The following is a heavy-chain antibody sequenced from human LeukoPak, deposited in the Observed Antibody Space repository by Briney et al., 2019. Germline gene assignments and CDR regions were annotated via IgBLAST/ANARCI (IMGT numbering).Heavy chain of an antibody. CDR3: LRPSGPAGFDI. CDR2: INPNSGGT. CDR1: GYTFTGYY. Sequence: ASVKVSCKASGYTFTGYYMHWVRQAPGQGLEWMGWINPNSGGTNYAQKFQGRVTMTRDTSISTAYMVLSRLRSDDTAVYYCLRPSGPAGFDIWGQGTMVTVSS. V-gene: IGHV1-2*02. D-gene: IGHD2-2*01. J-gene: IGHJ3*02.